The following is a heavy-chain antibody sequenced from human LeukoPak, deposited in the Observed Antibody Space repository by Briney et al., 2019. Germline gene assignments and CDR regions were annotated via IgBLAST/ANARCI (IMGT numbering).Heavy chain of an antibody. CDR2: IYPGDSGT. CDR1: GYSCTSYW. Sequence: GESLKISCKGSGYSCTSYWIGWVRQMPGKGLEWMGIIYPGDSGTRYSPSFQGQVTISADKSISTAYLQWSSLKASDTAMCYCATYCSSTSCSRANWFDPWGQGTLVTVSS. J-gene: IGHJ5*02. CDR3: ATYCSSTSCSRANWFDP. V-gene: IGHV5-51*01. D-gene: IGHD2-2*01.